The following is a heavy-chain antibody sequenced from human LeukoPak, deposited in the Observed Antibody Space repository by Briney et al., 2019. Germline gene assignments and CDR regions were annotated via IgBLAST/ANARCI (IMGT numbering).Heavy chain of an antibody. D-gene: IGHD2-15*01. CDR3: ARNRFCSSVSCYSGFDS. Sequence: PGGSLRLSCAASGFSVSSNYMGWVRQAPGRGLEWVSIIYIGGSTHYADSVKGRFTISRDNSKNTLHLQMNSLRAEDTAIYYCARNRFCSSVSCYSGFDSWGQGTLVTVSS. CDR2: IYIGGST. CDR1: GFSVSSNY. V-gene: IGHV3-53*01. J-gene: IGHJ5*01.